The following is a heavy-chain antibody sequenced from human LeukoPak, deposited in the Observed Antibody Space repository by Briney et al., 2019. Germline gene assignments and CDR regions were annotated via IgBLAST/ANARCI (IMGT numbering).Heavy chain of an antibody. Sequence: ASVKVSCKASGYTFTSYGISWVRQAPGQGLEWMGWISAYNGNINYAQKLQGRVTMTTDTSTSTAYMELRSLRSDDTAVYYCARDLSIGPTSGAFDIWGQGTMVTVSS. V-gene: IGHV1-18*01. CDR2: ISAYNGNI. D-gene: IGHD3-22*01. CDR1: GYTFTSYG. CDR3: ARDLSIGPTSGAFDI. J-gene: IGHJ3*02.